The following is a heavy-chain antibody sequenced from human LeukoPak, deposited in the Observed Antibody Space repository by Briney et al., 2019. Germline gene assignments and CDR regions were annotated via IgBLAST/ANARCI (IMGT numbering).Heavy chain of an antibody. Sequence: PSETLSLTCAVYGGSFSGYYWSWIRQPPGKGLEWIGEINHSGSTNYNPSLKSRVTISVDTSKNQFSLKLSSVTAADTAVYYCARDSTTVTTRWFDPWGQGTLVTVSS. J-gene: IGHJ5*02. D-gene: IGHD4-11*01. CDR3: ARDSTTVTTRWFDP. CDR2: INHSGST. V-gene: IGHV4-34*01. CDR1: GGSFSGYY.